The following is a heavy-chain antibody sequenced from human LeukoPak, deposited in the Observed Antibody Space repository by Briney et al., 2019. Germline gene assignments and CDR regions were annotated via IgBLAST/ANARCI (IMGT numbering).Heavy chain of an antibody. J-gene: IGHJ4*02. CDR2: INSDGGDT. CDR1: GFTFSNYY. CDR3: ARGNFYIAAFDY. V-gene: IGHV3-74*01. D-gene: IGHD5-12*01. Sequence: GGSLRLSCAASGFTFSNYYVHWVRQPPGKGLVWVSRINSDGGDTGYVDSVKGRFTISRDNAKNTVYLQMNSLRAEDTAVYYCARGNFYIAAFDYWGQGTLVTVSS.